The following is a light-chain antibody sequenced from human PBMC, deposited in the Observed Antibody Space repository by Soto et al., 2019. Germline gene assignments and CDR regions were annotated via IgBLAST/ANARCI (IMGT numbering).Light chain of an antibody. CDR3: QSYDTSLGGEVV. CDR1: TSNIGSNL. CDR2: NDN. V-gene: IGLV1-47*02. Sequence: QSVLAQPPSASGTPGQRVTISCSGSTSNIGSNLASWYQQLPGSAPKLLIYNDNERPSGVPDRFSGSKSGTSASLGISGLRSEDEAHYFCQSYDTSLGGEVVFGGGTKLTVL. J-gene: IGLJ2*01.